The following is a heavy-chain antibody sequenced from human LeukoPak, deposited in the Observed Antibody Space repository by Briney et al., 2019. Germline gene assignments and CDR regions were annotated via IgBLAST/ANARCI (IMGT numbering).Heavy chain of an antibody. J-gene: IGHJ4*02. D-gene: IGHD2-2*01. V-gene: IGHV4-38-2*01. CDR1: GYSFTSRHY. Sequence: SETLSLTCSVSGYSFTSRHYWGWIRQPPGKGLEWIANTYHTGSAHYNPSLKSRVTISVDTSKNQFSLKLSSVTAADTAVYYCARYCTSTTCILRGFDYWGQGTLVTVSS. CDR3: ARYCTSTTCILRGFDY. CDR2: TYHTGSA.